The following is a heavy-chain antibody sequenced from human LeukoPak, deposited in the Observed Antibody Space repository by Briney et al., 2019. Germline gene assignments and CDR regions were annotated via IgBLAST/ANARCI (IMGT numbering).Heavy chain of an antibody. CDR3: ARALLWFGGSFDY. J-gene: IGHJ4*02. CDR2: ISYDGSNK. Sequence: PGGSLRLSCAASGFTFSSYGMHWVRQAPGKGLEWVAVISYDGSNKYYADSVKGRFTISRDNSKNTLYLQMNSLRAEDTAVYYCARALLWFGGSFDYWGQGTLVTVSS. CDR1: GFTFSSYG. V-gene: IGHV3-30*03. D-gene: IGHD3-10*01.